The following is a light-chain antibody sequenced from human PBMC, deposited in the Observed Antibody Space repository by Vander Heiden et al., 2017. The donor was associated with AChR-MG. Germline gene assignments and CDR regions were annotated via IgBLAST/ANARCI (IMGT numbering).Light chain of an antibody. V-gene: IGLV2-14*03. Sequence: QSALTQPASVSGSPGQSITTSCTGTSSDVGGYNYVSWYQQHPGNSPILMIYDGSNRPAGVSSRFSGSKSGNTASMTISGLKVEDDADYYCSSYTSSSTVVFGGGTKLTVL. CDR2: DGS. CDR3: SSYTSSSTVV. J-gene: IGLJ2*01. CDR1: SSDVGGYNY.